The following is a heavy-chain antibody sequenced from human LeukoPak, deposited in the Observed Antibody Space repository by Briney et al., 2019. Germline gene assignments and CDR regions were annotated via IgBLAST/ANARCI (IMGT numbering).Heavy chain of an antibody. CDR2: ISRSGSTK. V-gene: IGHV3-11*01. CDR3: ARVLRYCSGGNCYSGGLGCMDV. J-gene: IGHJ6*03. Sequence: GGSLRLSCAASGFTFSDYNMRWIRQAPGKGLEGVSSISRSGSTKYYADSVKGRFTISRDNAKNSLFLQMNSLRAEDTAVYYCARVLRYCSGGNCYSGGLGCMDVWGKGTTVTISS. CDR1: GFTFSDYN. D-gene: IGHD2-15*01.